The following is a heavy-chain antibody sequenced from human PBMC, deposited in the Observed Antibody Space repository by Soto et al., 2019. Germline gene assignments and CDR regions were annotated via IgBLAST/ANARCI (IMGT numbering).Heavy chain of an antibody. CDR3: AASDPYSSGCFFFFYYGMGSFDI. CDR1: GITITSSA. D-gene: IGHD6-25*01. Sequence: SVKPSCKASGITITSSAVQWVRQARGQHLEWIGWIVVGSGNTNYAQKFQERVTITRDMSTSTAYMELSRLRSEDTAVYYCAASDPYSSGCFFFFYYGMGSFDIWCQGIMVSV. V-gene: IGHV1-58*01. CDR2: IVVGSGNT. J-gene: IGHJ3*02.